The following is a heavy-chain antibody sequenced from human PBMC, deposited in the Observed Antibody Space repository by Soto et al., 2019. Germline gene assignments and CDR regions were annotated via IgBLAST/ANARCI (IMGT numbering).Heavy chain of an antibody. CDR3: ARGTGIAARGFDY. Sequence: SESLSLTCAVYGGSFSGYYWSWIRQPPGKGLEWIGEINHSGSTNYNPSLKSRVTISVDTSKNQFSLKLSSVTAADTAVYYCARGTGIAARGFDYWGQGTLVPVSS. J-gene: IGHJ4*02. CDR2: INHSGST. D-gene: IGHD6-6*01. CDR1: GGSFSGYY. V-gene: IGHV4-34*01.